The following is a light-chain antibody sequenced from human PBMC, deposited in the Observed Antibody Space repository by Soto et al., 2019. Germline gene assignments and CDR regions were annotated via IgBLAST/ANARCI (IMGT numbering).Light chain of an antibody. Sequence: DIQLTQSPSFLSASVGDRVTITCRASQGLSSDLAWYQQKPGKAPKLLIYAASTLQSGVPSRFSGSESGTEFTLSISSLQPEEFATYYCKQLNSYPITFGQGTRREMK. CDR2: AAS. CDR3: KQLNSYPIT. J-gene: IGKJ5*01. V-gene: IGKV1-9*01. CDR1: QGLSSD.